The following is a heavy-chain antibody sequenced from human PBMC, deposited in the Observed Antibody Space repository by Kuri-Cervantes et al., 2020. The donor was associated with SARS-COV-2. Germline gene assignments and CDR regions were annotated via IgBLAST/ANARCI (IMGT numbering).Heavy chain of an antibody. V-gene: IGHV3-33*01. J-gene: IGHJ4*02. D-gene: IGHD2-2*01. CDR1: GFIFSNYG. CDR2: IWYDGSNK. CDR3: ARVGAVPAGMCFDY. Sequence: GESLKISCAASGFIFSNYGMHWVRQAPGKGLEWVAVIWYDGSNKYYADSVKGRFTISRDDSKNTLYLQMDSLRDDDTAVYYCARVGAVPAGMCFDYWGQGTLVTGSS.